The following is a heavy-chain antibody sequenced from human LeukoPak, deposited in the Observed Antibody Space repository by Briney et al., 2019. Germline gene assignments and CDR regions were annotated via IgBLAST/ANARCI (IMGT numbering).Heavy chain of an antibody. CDR3: AKSRSSSPGGFDY. CDR2: ISWNSGSI. CDR1: GFTFDDYA. D-gene: IGHD6-6*01. Sequence: GGSLRLSCAASGFTFDDYAMHWVRQAPGKGLEWVSGISWNSGSIGYADSVKGRFTISRDNAKNSLYLQMNSLRAEDMALYYCAKSRSSSPGGFDYWGQGTLVTVSS. V-gene: IGHV3-9*03. J-gene: IGHJ4*02.